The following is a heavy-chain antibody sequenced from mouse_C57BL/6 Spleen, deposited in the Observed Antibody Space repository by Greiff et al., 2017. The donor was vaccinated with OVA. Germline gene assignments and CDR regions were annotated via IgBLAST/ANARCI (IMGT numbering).Heavy chain of an antibody. Sequence: QVQLQQPGAELVRPGSSVKLSCKASGYTFTSYWMDWVKQRPGQGLEWIGNIYPSDSETHYNQKFKDKATFTVDKSSSTAYMQLSSLTSEDSAVYDCARKSWYFDVWGTGTTVTVSS. V-gene: IGHV1-61*01. CDR3: ARKSWYFDV. J-gene: IGHJ1*03. CDR2: IYPSDSET. CDR1: GYTFTSYW.